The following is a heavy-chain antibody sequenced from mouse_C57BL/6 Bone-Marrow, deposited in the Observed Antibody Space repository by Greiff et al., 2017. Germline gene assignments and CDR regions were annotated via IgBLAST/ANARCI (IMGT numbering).Heavy chain of an antibody. CDR1: GYAFTNYL. CDR3: AIFMDY. J-gene: IGHJ4*01. V-gene: IGHV1-54*01. Sequence: VKLQESGAELVRPGTSVKVSCKASGYAFTNYLIEWVKQRPGQGLEWIGVINPGSGGTNYNEKFKSKATLTADKSSSTAYMQLSSLTSEDSAVYFCAIFMDYWGQGTSVTVSS. CDR2: INPGSGGT.